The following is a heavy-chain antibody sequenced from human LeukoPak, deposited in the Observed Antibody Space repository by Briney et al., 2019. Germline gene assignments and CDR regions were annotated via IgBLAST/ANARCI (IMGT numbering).Heavy chain of an antibody. D-gene: IGHD2-15*01. Sequence: GGSLRLSCAASGFTFSSYAMHWVRQAPGKGLEWVAVISYDGSNKYYADSVKGRFTISRDNSKNTLYLQMNSLRAEDTAVYYCARDRANVVVAATYGYDAFDIWGQGTMVTVSS. J-gene: IGHJ3*02. CDR1: GFTFSSYA. V-gene: IGHV3-30*04. CDR2: ISYDGSNK. CDR3: ARDRANVVVAATYGYDAFDI.